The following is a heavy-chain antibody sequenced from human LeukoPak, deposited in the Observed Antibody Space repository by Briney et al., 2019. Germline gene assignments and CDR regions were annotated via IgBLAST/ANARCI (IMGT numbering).Heavy chain of an antibody. Sequence: GGSLRLSCATSGFTFTDYSMNWVRQAPGKGLEWVWSLSTVSTYTFYGDSVKGRFTISRDNRKNILYLQMSSLSAEDTAVYYCTRDGNGYYYYNYMDVWGKGTTVTVSS. J-gene: IGHJ6*03. D-gene: IGHD1-14*01. V-gene: IGHV3-21*06. CDR1: GFTFTDYS. CDR2: LSTVSTYT. CDR3: TRDGNGYYYYNYMDV.